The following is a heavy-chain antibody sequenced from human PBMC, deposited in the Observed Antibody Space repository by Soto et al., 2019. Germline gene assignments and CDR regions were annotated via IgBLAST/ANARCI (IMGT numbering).Heavy chain of an antibody. V-gene: IGHV3-33*01. CDR3: ARCKQKVMHCAVDV. J-gene: IGHJ6*02. D-gene: IGHD2-21*01. Sequence: QVHLVESGGGAVQPGRSLSVSCEASGFIFSSYGMHWVRQAPGKGLEWVAFINYDGSNKFYGDSVKGRFTISRDNSKNTLNLQMSSLRGEDTAVYYCARCKQKVMHCAVDVWGQGATVTVTS. CDR2: INYDGSNK. CDR1: GFIFSSYG.